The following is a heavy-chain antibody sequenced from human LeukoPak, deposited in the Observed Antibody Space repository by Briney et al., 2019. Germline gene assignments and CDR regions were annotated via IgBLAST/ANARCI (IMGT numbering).Heavy chain of an antibody. CDR1: GYTLTELS. CDR2: FDPEDGET. J-gene: IGHJ6*02. CDR3: ATTNPSNYDPYYYYYYGMDV. D-gene: IGHD3-3*01. V-gene: IGHV1-24*01. Sequence: ASVKVSCKVSGYTLTELSMHWVRQAPGKGLEWMGGFDPEDGETIYAQKFQGRVTMTEDTSTDTAYMELSSLRSEDTAVYYCATTNPSNYDPYYYYYYGMDVWGQGTTVTVSS.